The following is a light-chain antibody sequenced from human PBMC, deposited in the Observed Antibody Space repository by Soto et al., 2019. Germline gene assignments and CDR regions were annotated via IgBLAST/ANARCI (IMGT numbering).Light chain of an antibody. V-gene: IGKV1-39*01. Sequence: DIQMTQSPSSLSASVGDRVTITCRASQNIANYLNRYQQNPGKAPNLLIYAASSLQSGVPSRFRGSGPGTDFTRTINSLQPEDFAIYYCQHSYTTPFTFGQGTRLEIK. CDR1: QNIANY. CDR3: QHSYTTPFT. J-gene: IGKJ5*01. CDR2: AAS.